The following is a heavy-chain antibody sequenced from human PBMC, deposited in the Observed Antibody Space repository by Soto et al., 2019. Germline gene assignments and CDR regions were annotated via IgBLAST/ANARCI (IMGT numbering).Heavy chain of an antibody. D-gene: IGHD2-2*02. J-gene: IGHJ6*02. CDR2: INPSGGST. V-gene: IGHV1-46*01. CDR1: GYTFTSYY. Sequence: ASVKGSWKASGYTFTSYYMHWVRQAPGQGLEWMGIINPSGGSTSYAQKFQVRVTMTRDTSTSTVYMELSSLRSEDTAVYYCARDRTLGYCSSTSFYTTRYCYYYYGMHVRGQAISATGSS. CDR3: ARDRTLGYCSSTSFYTTRYCYYYYGMHV.